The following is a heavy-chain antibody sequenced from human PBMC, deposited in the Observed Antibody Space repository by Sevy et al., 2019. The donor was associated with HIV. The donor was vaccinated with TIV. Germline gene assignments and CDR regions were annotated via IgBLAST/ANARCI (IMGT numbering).Heavy chain of an antibody. D-gene: IGHD3-22*01. CDR3: ARSYYYDSSGYLDY. J-gene: IGHJ4*02. Sequence: GGSLRLSCAASGFTFSSYAMHWVRQAPGKGLEWVAVISYDGSNKYYADSVKGRFTISRDNSKNTLYLQMNSLGAEDTAVYYCARSYYYDSSGYLDYWGQGTLVTVSS. V-gene: IGHV3-30-3*01. CDR1: GFTFSSYA. CDR2: ISYDGSNK.